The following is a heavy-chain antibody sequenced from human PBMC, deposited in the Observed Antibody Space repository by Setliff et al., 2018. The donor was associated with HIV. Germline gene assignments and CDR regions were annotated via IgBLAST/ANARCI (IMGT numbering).Heavy chain of an antibody. Sequence: GESLKISCRGSGYNFPNYWIAWVRQMPGKGLEWMGIIYPDNSDARYGTSFQGQVTISADKSISTAYLQWSSLKASDTAMYYCAIHGVGAMGWFDPWGQGTLVTVSS. D-gene: IGHD1-26*01. CDR1: GYNFPNYW. V-gene: IGHV5-51*01. CDR3: AIHGVGAMGWFDP. CDR2: IYPDNSDA. J-gene: IGHJ5*02.